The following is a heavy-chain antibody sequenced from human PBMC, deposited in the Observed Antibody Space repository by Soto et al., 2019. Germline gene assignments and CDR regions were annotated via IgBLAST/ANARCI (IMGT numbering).Heavy chain of an antibody. J-gene: IGHJ6*02. CDR3: ARLDSGFGATMDV. Sequence: SETLSLTCTVSGGSISSSSYYWGWIRQPPGKGLEWIGSIDYSVTTYYNPSLKSRVTISVDTSKNQFSLKLTSVTAADTAVYCCARLDSGFGATMDVWGQGTTVTVSS. CDR2: IDYSVTT. CDR1: GGSISSSSYY. D-gene: IGHD3-10*01. V-gene: IGHV4-39*01.